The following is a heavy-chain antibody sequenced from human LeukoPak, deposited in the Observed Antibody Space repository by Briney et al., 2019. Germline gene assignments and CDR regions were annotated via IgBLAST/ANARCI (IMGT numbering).Heavy chain of an antibody. V-gene: IGHV3-15*01. D-gene: IGHD3-22*01. J-gene: IGHJ5*02. CDR2: IRSNSDGGTI. CDR3: ATDFYDST. CDR1: GFTFGKYW. Sequence: KSGGSLRLSCVASGFTFGKYWMSWVRQAPGKGLEWVGRIRSNSDGGTIDYAAPVKGRFTLSRDDSKTTLYLQMNSLQTEDTAVYYCATDFYDSTWGQGTLVTVSS.